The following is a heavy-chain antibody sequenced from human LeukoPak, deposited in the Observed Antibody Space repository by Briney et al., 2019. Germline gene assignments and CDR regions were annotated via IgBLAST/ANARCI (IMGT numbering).Heavy chain of an antibody. D-gene: IGHD3-9*01. Sequence: SETLSLTCAVYGGSFSGYYWSWIRQPPGKGLEWIGEINHSGSTNNNPSLKSRVTISVDTSKNQFSLKLSSVTAADTAVYYCARVGSYFDWFDAEAGVYYFDYWGQGTLVTVSS. J-gene: IGHJ4*02. V-gene: IGHV4-34*01. CDR2: INHSGST. CDR1: GGSFSGYY. CDR3: ARVGSYFDWFDAEAGVYYFDY.